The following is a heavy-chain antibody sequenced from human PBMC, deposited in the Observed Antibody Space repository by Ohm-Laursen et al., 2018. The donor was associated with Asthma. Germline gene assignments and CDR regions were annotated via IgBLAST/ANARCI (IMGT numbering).Heavy chain of an antibody. CDR1: GFTFNTYA. V-gene: IGHV3-23*01. D-gene: IGHD2-21*01. J-gene: IGHJ4*02. Sequence: SLRLSCAASGFTFNTYAMAWVRQAPGKGLEWVSTTGSSTTSTFYADSVKGRFTISRDTFKSTLYLQMDSLRAEDTAVYYCAKDWGGFRSFDSWGQGTLVTVSS. CDR2: TGSSTTST. CDR3: AKDWGGFRSFDS.